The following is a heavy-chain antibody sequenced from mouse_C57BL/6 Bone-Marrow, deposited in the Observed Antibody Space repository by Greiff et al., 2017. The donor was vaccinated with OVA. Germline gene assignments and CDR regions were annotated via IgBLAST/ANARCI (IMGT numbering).Heavy chain of an antibody. CDR3: AMWRVTAAY. Sequence: QVQLQQSGAELARPGASVKLSCKASGYTFTSYGISWVKQRTGKGLEWIGEIYPRSGHTYYNEKFKGKATLTADKSSSTAYMELRILTSEDSAVYFCAMWRVTAAYWGQGTLVTVSA. V-gene: IGHV1-81*01. J-gene: IGHJ3*01. D-gene: IGHD2-2*01. CDR1: GYTFTSYG. CDR2: IYPRSGHT.